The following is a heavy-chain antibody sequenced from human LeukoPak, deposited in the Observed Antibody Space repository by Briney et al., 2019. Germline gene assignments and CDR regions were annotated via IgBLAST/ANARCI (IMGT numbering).Heavy chain of an antibody. D-gene: IGHD6-19*01. CDR2: MNPDSGNT. CDR1: GYTFTSYD. V-gene: IGHV1-8*01. Sequence: ASVKVSCKASGYTFTSYDINWVRQATGQGLEWMGWMNPDSGNTGYAQKFQGRVTMTRNTSISTAYMELSSLRSEDTAVYYCAKGGDSSGWPPRKYFDYWGQGTLVTVSS. J-gene: IGHJ4*02. CDR3: AKGGDSSGWPPRKYFDY.